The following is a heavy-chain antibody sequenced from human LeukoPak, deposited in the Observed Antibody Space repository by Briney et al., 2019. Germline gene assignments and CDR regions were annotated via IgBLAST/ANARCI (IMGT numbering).Heavy chain of an antibody. V-gene: IGHV5-51*01. J-gene: IGHJ4*02. D-gene: IGHD3-10*01. CDR3: ARQKYFGSGSYEPPDY. CDR2: IYPGDSDT. CDR1: GYSFTSYW. Sequence: GESLKISCKGSGYSFTSYWIGWVRQMPGKGLEWMGLIYPGDSDTRYSPSFQGQVTISADKSISTAYLQWSSLKASDTAMYYCARQKYFGSGSYEPPDYWGQGTLVTVSS.